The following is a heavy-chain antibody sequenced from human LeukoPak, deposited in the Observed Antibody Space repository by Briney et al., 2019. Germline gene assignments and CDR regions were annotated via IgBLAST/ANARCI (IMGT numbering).Heavy chain of an antibody. J-gene: IGHJ6*02. D-gene: IGHD6-13*01. CDR3: ARGDSSSWYPLPYYYYGMDV. V-gene: IGHV4-39*01. Sequence: KTSETLSLTCTVSGGSIRSSYYYWGWIRQPPGKGLEWIGSIYDSGSTYYNPSLKSRVTISVATSKNQFSLKLTSVTAADTAVYYCARGDSSSWYPLPYYYYGMDVWGQGTTVTVSS. CDR2: IYDSGST. CDR1: GGSIRSSYYY.